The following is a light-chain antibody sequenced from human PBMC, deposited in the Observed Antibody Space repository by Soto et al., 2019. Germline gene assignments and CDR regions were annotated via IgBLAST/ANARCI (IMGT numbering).Light chain of an antibody. J-gene: IGLJ1*01. CDR3: SSYSTTSTLV. V-gene: IGLV2-14*01. CDR2: EVN. CDR1: SSDVGGYDY. Sequence: QPVLTQPASVSGSPGQSVTISCTGASSDVGGYDYVSWYQQHPGKAPKLILFEVNNRPSGVSNHFSGSKSGNTASLIISGLQADDEADYYCSSYSTTSTLVFGSGTKVTV.